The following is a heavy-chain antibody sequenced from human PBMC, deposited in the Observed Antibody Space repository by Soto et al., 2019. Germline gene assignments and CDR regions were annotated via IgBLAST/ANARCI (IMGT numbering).Heavy chain of an antibody. CDR1: GYTLTDLS. Sequence: QVQLVQSGAEVKKPGASVKVSCKVSGYTLTDLSMHWVRQAPGKGLEWMGGFDPEDGETIYAQKFQGRVTMTEDTSTDTDYMELSSLRSEDTAVYYCATVRHEACTGFFYYYYHLDVWGKGTTVTVSS. CDR3: ATVRHEACTGFFYYYYHLDV. J-gene: IGHJ6*03. D-gene: IGHD2-8*02. V-gene: IGHV1-24*01. CDR2: FDPEDGET.